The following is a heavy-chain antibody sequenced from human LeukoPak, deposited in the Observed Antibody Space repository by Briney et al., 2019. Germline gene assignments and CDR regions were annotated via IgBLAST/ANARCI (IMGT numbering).Heavy chain of an antibody. Sequence: SETLSLTCTVSGGSISSYYWSWIRQPAGKGLEWIGRIYASGSTNYNPSLKSRVTMSVDTSKNQFSLKLSSVTAADTAVYYCARGGSGSYYLAYGGFDYWGQGTLVTVSS. CDR1: GGSISSYY. D-gene: IGHD3-10*01. CDR3: ARGGSGSYYLAYGGFDY. V-gene: IGHV4-4*07. CDR2: IYASGST. J-gene: IGHJ4*02.